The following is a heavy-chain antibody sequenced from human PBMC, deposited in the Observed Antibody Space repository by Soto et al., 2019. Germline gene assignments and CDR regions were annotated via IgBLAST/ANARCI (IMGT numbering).Heavy chain of an antibody. Sequence: ASVKVSCKASGYTYTNNDVSWVRQATGQGLEWMGWMNPGSGDTGYAQKFQGRVTMTRDISIATAYMELNSLTSEDTAIYYCARMESFGSLNWFDPWGQGTLVTVSS. CDR2: MNPGSGDT. V-gene: IGHV1-8*02. CDR3: ARMESFGSLNWFDP. CDR1: GYTYTNND. J-gene: IGHJ5*02. D-gene: IGHD5-18*01.